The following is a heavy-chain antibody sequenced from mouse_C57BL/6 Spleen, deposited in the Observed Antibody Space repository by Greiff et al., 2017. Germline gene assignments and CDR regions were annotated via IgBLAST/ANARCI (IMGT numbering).Heavy chain of an antibody. J-gene: IGHJ4*01. V-gene: IGHV1-26*01. Sequence: VQLQQSGPELVKPGASVKISCKASGYTFTDYYMNWVKQSHGKSLEWIGDINPNNGGTSYNQKFKGKATLTVDKSSSTAYMELRSLTSEDSAVYYCASYGGYYGRYAMDYWGQGTSVTVSS. CDR3: ASYGGYYGRYAMDY. D-gene: IGHD1-2*01. CDR2: INPNNGGT. CDR1: GYTFTDYY.